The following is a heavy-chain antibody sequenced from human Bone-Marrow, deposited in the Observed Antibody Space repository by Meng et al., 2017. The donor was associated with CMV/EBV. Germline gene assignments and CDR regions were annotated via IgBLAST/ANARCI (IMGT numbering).Heavy chain of an antibody. CDR3: ARRGGSYYLDN. CDR2: INWNGGST. J-gene: IGHJ4*02. V-gene: IGHV3-20*03. Sequence: GGSLRLSYAVSGFNFDDYDMTWVRQAPGKGLEWVSGINWNGGSTGYGDSVKGRFTISRDNAKNFLYLQMNSLRAKDTALYYCARRGGSYYLDNWGQGTLVTVSS. CDR1: GFNFDDYD. D-gene: IGHD1-26*01.